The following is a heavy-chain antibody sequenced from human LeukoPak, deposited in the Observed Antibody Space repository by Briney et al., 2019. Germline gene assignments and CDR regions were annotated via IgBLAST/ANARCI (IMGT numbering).Heavy chain of an antibody. V-gene: IGHV4-59*01. Sequence: SETLSLTCNVSGGSISSYYWTWVRQPPGKGLEWIGYIYHSGSTNYNPSLKSRVTISVDMSRNQFSLKVYSMTAADTAVYYCARLRGAYGSGTAYYFDYWDQGTQVTVSS. J-gene: IGHJ4*02. D-gene: IGHD3-10*01. CDR2: IYHSGST. CDR3: ARLRGAYGSGTAYYFDY. CDR1: GGSISSYY.